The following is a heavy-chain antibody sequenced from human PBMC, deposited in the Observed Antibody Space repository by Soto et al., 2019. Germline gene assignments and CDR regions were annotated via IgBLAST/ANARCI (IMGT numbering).Heavy chain of an antibody. CDR2: IYPGDSDT. Sequence: GAALKISCEGSGYRFTSYWSGWVRQKPGKGLEWMGIIYPGDSDTRYSPSFQGQVTISADKSISTAYLQWSSLKASDTAIYYCARTAAAGKYYYGVDVWGQGTTVTSP. CDR3: ARTAAAGKYYYGVDV. D-gene: IGHD6-13*01. J-gene: IGHJ6*02. CDR1: GYRFTSYW. V-gene: IGHV5-51*01.